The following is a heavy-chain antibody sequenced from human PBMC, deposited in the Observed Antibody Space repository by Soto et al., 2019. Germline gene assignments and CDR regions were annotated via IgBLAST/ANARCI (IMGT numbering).Heavy chain of an antibody. CDR1: GFTFSSYG. Sequence: QVQLVESGGGVVQPGRSLRLSCAASGFTFSSYGMHWVRQAPGKGLEWVAVISYDGSNKYYADSVKGRFTISRDNSKNTLYLQMNSLRAEDTAVYYCAKDRGIFGVVVSYYFDYWGQGTLFTVSS. D-gene: IGHD3-3*02. J-gene: IGHJ4*02. CDR3: AKDRGIFGVVVSYYFDY. V-gene: IGHV3-30*18. CDR2: ISYDGSNK.